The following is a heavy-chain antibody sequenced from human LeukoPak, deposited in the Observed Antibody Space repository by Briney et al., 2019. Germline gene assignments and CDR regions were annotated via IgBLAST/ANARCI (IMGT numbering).Heavy chain of an antibody. D-gene: IGHD1-1*01. CDR1: GFTFSSYE. Sequence: GGSLRLSCAASGFTFSSYEMNWVRQAPGKGLEWVSYISSGSTIYYADSVKGRFTISRDNAKNSLYLQMNSLRAEDTAVYYCARVGYWNDLDYWGQGTLVTVSS. J-gene: IGHJ4*02. CDR2: ISSGSTI. V-gene: IGHV3-48*03. CDR3: ARVGYWNDLDY.